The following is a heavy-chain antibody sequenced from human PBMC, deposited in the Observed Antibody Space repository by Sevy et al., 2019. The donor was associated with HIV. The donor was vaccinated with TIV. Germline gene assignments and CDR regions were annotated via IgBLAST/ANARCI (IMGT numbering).Heavy chain of an antibody. Sequence: SETLSLTCTVSGGSVSGYFWSWIRQPPGRGLEWIGNIHHSGTTKYNPSLKSRLTISVDTSKNQFSLILTSATAADTAVYYCTCVDSSGHSDYWGQGTPVTVSS. J-gene: IGHJ4*02. D-gene: IGHD3-22*01. CDR3: TCVDSSGHSDY. V-gene: IGHV4-59*02. CDR1: GGSVSGYF. CDR2: IHHSGTT.